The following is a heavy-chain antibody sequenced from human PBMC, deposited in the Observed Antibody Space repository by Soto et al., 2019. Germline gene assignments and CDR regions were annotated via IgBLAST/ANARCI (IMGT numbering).Heavy chain of an antibody. CDR2: IYYSGST. D-gene: IGHD7-27*01. Sequence: QVQLQESGPGLVKPSETLSLTCTVSGGSISSYYWSWIRQPPGKGLEWIGYIYYSGSTNYNPSLKSRVTISVDTSKNQFSLKLSSVTAADTAVYYCARATALGHFDYWGQGPLVTVSS. J-gene: IGHJ4*02. V-gene: IGHV4-59*01. CDR1: GGSISSYY. CDR3: ARATALGHFDY.